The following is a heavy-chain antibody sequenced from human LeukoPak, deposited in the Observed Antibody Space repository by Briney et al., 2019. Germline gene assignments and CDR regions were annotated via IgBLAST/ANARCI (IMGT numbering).Heavy chain of an antibody. CDR1: GYTFTGYY. D-gene: IGHD2-21*01. CDR3: ARDRRNRAYAFDI. V-gene: IGHV1-2*02. J-gene: IGHJ3*02. Sequence: ASVKVSCKASGYTFTGYYMHWVRQAPGQGLEWMGWINPNSGGTNYAQKFQGRVTMTRDTSISTAYMELSRLRSDDTAVYYCARDRRNRAYAFDIWGLGTMVTVSS. CDR2: INPNSGGT.